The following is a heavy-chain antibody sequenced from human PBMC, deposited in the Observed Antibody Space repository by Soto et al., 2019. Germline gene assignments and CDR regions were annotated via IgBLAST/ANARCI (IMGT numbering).Heavy chain of an antibody. CDR3: ARRYGSCFDY. J-gene: IGHJ4*02. CDR2: IYYSVNT. Sequence: PSETLSLTCTVSGGSISSSSYYWGWIRQPPGKGLEWIGSIYYSVNTYYNPSLKSRVTLSVDTSKNQFSLKLNSVAAADTAAYYCARRYGSCFDYWGQGTLVTVSP. CDR1: GGSISSSSYY. V-gene: IGHV4-39*07. D-gene: IGHD5-18*01.